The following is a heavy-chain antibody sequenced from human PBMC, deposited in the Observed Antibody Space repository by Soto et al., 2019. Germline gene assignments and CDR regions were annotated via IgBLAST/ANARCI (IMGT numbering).Heavy chain of an antibody. CDR1: GFTFSTYS. CDR3: AKIPPGYSYGYFYFDY. CDR2: ISPSSDAI. J-gene: IGHJ4*02. V-gene: IGHV3-48*01. Sequence: GGSLRLSCAASGFTFSTYSMNWVRQAPGKGLEWVSYISPSSDAIYYADSVKGRFTISRDNSRNTLHLQMSSLRAEDTAVYYCAKIPPGYSYGYFYFDYWGQGTLVTVSS. D-gene: IGHD5-18*01.